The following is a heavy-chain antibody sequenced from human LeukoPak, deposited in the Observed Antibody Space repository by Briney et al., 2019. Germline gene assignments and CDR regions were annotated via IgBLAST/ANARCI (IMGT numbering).Heavy chain of an antibody. CDR2: ISGSGGST. Sequence: GRSLRLSCAASGFTFSSYAMSWVRQAPGKGLEWVSAISGSGGSTYYADSVKGRFTISRDNSKNTLYLQMNSLRAEDTAVYYCANYHRTIVATITNYFDYWGQGTLVTVSS. CDR3: ANYHRTIVATITNYFDY. CDR1: GFTFSSYA. J-gene: IGHJ4*02. V-gene: IGHV3-23*01. D-gene: IGHD5-12*01.